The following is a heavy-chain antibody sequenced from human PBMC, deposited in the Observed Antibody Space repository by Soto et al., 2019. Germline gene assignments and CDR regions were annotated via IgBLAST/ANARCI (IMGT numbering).Heavy chain of an antibody. D-gene: IGHD3-3*01. CDR1: GYTFTSYY. V-gene: IGHV1-18*04. J-gene: IGHJ6*02. CDR3: ARVPPSNYDFWSGYSDKYYYYGMDV. CDR2: ISAYNGNT. Sequence: ASVKVSCKASGYTFTSYYMHWVRQAPGQGLEWMGWISAYNGNTNYAQKLQGRVTMTTDTSTSTAYMELRSLRSDDTAVYYCARVPPSNYDFWSGYSDKYYYYGMDVWGQGTTVTVSS.